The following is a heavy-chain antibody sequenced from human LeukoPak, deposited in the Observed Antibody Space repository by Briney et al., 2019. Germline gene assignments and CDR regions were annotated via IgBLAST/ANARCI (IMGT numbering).Heavy chain of an antibody. V-gene: IGHV4-34*01. CDR2: INHSGST. CDR3: ARGGRWEPRIY. D-gene: IGHD1-26*01. Sequence: SETLSLTCAVYGGSFSGYYWSWIRQPPGKGLEWIGEINHSGSTNYNPSLKSRVTISVDTSKKQFSLKLSSVTAADTAVYYCARGGRWEPRIYWGQGTLVTVSS. J-gene: IGHJ4*02. CDR1: GGSFSGYY.